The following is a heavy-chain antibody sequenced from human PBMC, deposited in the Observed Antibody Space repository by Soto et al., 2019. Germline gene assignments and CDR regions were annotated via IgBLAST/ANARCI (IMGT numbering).Heavy chain of an antibody. CDR1: GFSLSTSGVC. CDR3: AHKGPEDWPLDY. D-gene: IGHD3-9*01. CDR2: IYWDDSK. V-gene: IGHV2-5*02. J-gene: IGHJ4*02. Sequence: QITLKESGPTLVRPTQTLTLTCAFSGFSLSTSGVCVGWIRQPPGKALEWLAVIYWDDSKHYSPSLRSRPTIPKDTSKYQVVLTMTNMDPMDTGTYYCAHKGPEDWPLDYWGQGTLVTVSS.